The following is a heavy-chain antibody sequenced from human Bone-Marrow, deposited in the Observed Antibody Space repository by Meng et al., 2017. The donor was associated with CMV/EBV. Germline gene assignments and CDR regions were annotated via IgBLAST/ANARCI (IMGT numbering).Heavy chain of an antibody. CDR1: GYTFTSYA. CDR2: MNPNSGNT. CDR3: ARGRGYCSSTSCYKPHGMDV. J-gene: IGHJ6*02. D-gene: IGHD2-2*02. V-gene: IGHV1-8*02. Sequence: ASVKVSCKASGYTFTSYAMNWVRQATGQGLEWMGWMNPNSGNTGYAQKFQGRVTMTRNTSISTAYMELSSLRSEDTAVYYCARGRGYCSSTSCYKPHGMDVWGQGTTVTVSS.